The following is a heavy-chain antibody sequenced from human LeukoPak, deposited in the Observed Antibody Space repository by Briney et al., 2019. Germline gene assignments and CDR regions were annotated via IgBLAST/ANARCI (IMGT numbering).Heavy chain of an antibody. CDR2: IIPIFGTA. J-gene: IGHJ4*02. CDR3: ARGRYFDWLLQNYYFDY. Sequence: ASVKVSCKASGGTFSSYAISWVRQAPGQGLEWMGGIIPIFGTANYAQKFQGRVTITADKSTSTAYMELSSLRSEDTAAYYCARGRYFDWLLQNYYFDYWGQGTLVTVSS. V-gene: IGHV1-69*06. CDR1: GGTFSSYA. D-gene: IGHD3-9*01.